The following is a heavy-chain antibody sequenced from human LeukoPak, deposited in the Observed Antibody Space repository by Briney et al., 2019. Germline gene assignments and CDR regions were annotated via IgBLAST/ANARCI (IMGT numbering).Heavy chain of an antibody. CDR1: GYSISSGYY. CDR3: ARVVSSSWYYYYYYMDV. V-gene: IGHV4-38-2*02. Sequence: PSETLSLTCTVSGYSISSGYYWGCVRQPPGKGLEWIGNIYHSGSTYYNPSLKSRVTISLDTSKNQFPLKLSSVTAADTAVYYCARVVSSSWYYYYYYMDVWGKGTTVTVSS. J-gene: IGHJ6*03. D-gene: IGHD6-13*01. CDR2: IYHSGST.